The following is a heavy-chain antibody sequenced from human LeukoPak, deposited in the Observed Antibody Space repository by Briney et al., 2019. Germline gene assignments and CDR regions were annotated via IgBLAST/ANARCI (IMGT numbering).Heavy chain of an antibody. CDR1: GGSISSDIYY. CDR2: SYFGGST. D-gene: IGHD3-22*01. Sequence: SETLSLTCTASGGSISSDIYYWSWIRQPPGKGLEWIGSSYFGGSTYYSPSLKSRVTISVDTSNNQFSLKLSSVTAADTAVYYCARDTTTMIAEYWGQGTLVTVSS. J-gene: IGHJ4*02. CDR3: ARDTTTMIAEY. V-gene: IGHV4-39*07.